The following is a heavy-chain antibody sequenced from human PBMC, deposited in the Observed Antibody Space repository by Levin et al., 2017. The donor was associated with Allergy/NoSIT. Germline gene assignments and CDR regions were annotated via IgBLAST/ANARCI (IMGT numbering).Heavy chain of an antibody. V-gene: IGHV4-39*01. Sequence: SQTLSLPCTVSGGSISSSSYYWGWIRQPPGKGLEWIGSIYYSGSTYYNPSLKSRVTISVDTSKSQFSLKLSSVTAADTAVYYCARRLDDAFDIWGQGTMVTVSS. D-gene: IGHD3-16*01. J-gene: IGHJ3*02. CDR2: IYYSGST. CDR1: GGSISSSSYY. CDR3: ARRLDDAFDI.